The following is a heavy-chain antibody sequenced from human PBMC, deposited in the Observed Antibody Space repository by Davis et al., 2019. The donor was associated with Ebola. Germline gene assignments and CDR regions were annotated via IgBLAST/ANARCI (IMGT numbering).Heavy chain of an antibody. CDR3: ATLPGYY. CDR1: GFTFSSYW. D-gene: IGHD1-26*01. V-gene: IGHV3-74*03. J-gene: IGHJ4*02. Sequence: SCAASGFTFSSYWMHWVRQAPGKGLVWVSCINRDGSTTTYADSVKGRFTISRDNAKNTLYLQMNNLRVEDTAVYYCATLPGYYWGQGTLVTVSS. CDR2: INRDGSTT.